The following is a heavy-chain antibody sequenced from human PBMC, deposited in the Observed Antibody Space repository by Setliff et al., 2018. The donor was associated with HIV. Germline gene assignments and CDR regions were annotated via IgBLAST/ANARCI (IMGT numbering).Heavy chain of an antibody. V-gene: IGHV1-2*06. D-gene: IGHD3-3*01. Sequence: ASVKVSCKASGYTFTGYYMHWVRQAPGQGLEWMGRINPNSGGTKYAQKFQGRVTMTTDTTTSTAYMELRSLRSDDTAVYYCARDAPAEYYDFWSGYILWDVWGKGTTVTVSS. CDR2: INPNSGGT. CDR3: ARDAPAEYYDFWSGYILWDV. CDR1: GYTFTGYY. J-gene: IGHJ6*04.